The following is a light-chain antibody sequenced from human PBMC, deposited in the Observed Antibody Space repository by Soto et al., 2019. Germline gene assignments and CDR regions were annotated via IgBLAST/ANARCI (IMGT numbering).Light chain of an antibody. Sequence: IQMTQSPSSLSASVGDRVTITCRASQGIRNDLNWYQQKPGKAPKLLIYDASSLETGVPSRFSGSGSGTDFTFTISSLQPEDFATYYCQQYDNLPLIFGQGTRLEIK. CDR1: QGIRND. J-gene: IGKJ5*01. V-gene: IGKV1-33*01. CDR3: QQYDNLPLI. CDR2: DAS.